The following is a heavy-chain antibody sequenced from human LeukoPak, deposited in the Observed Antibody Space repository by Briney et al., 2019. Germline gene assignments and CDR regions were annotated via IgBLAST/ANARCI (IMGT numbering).Heavy chain of an antibody. CDR3: ARHRSGGMIGPDAFDI. J-gene: IGHJ3*02. D-gene: IGHD3-22*01. Sequence: SETLSLTCTVSGGSISSYYWSWIRQPPGKGLEWIGYFYYSGSSNYNPSLKSRVTISVDTSKNQFSLKLNSVTAADTAVYYCARHRSGGMIGPDAFDIWGQGTMVTVSS. CDR1: GGSISSYY. V-gene: IGHV4-59*08. CDR2: FYYSGSS.